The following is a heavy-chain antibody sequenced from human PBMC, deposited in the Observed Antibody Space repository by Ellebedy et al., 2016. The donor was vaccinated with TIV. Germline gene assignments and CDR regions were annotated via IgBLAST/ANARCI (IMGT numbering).Heavy chain of an antibody. D-gene: IGHD1-26*01. CDR1: GDSFNNFA. CDR3: TKEVPGMGLDN. V-gene: IGHV1-69*13. CDR2: VIPVFGSS. J-gene: IGHJ4*02. Sequence: SVKVSCXASGDSFNNFAVSWVRQAPGQGLEWMGGVIPVFGSSKYAQKFQGRVTITADDSTSTAYMELSSLTSEDTAVYYCTKEVPGMGLDNWGQGTLVTVSS.